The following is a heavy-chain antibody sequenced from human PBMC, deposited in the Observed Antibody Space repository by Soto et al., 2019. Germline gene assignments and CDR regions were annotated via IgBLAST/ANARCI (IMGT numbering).Heavy chain of an antibody. Sequence: ESGVGVVQPGRSLRLSCAASGFIFSGYGMHWVRQAPGKGLEWVAVIWYDESNKYYADSVKGRFTSSNDNSKNTVFLQTSSLRDEDTGVYYCARERGFGSYYFAMYVWGQGTTVTV. CDR2: IWYDESNK. CDR3: ARERGFGSYYFAMYV. D-gene: IGHD3-10*01. J-gene: IGHJ6*02. V-gene: IGHV3-33*01. CDR1: GFIFSGYG.